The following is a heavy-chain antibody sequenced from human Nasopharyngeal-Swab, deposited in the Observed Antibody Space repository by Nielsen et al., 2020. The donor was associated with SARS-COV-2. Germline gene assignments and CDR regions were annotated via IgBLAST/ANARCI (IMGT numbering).Heavy chain of an antibody. D-gene: IGHD3-10*01. J-gene: IGHJ4*02. V-gene: IGHV4-31*03. CDR1: GGSISSGGYY. CDR2: IYYSGST. Sequence: SETLSLTCTVSGGSISSGGYYWSWIRQHPGKGLEWIGYIYYSGSTYYNPSLKSRVTISVDTSKNQFSLKLSSVTAADTAVYYCARSSYYGSGSYWGDFDYWGRGTLVTVSS. CDR3: ARSSYYGSGSYWGDFDY.